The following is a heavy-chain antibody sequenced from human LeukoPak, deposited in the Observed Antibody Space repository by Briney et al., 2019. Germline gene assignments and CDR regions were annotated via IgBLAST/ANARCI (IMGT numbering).Heavy chain of an antibody. CDR2: INPSGGST. J-gene: IGHJ4*02. V-gene: IGHV1-46*01. CDR3: ARGRPEHIVVVTATILFDY. D-gene: IGHD2-21*02. CDR1: VYTFTSYY. Sequence: ASVKVSCKASVYTFTSYYMHWVRQAPGQGLEWMGIINPSGGSTSYAQKFQGRVTMTRDTSTSTVYMELSSLRSEDTAVYYCARGRPEHIVVVTATILFDYWGQGTLVTVSS.